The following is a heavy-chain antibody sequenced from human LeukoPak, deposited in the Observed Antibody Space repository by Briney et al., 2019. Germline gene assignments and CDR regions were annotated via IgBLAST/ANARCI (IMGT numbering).Heavy chain of an antibody. D-gene: IGHD6-19*01. V-gene: IGHV3-7*04. CDR1: GFTFNNYW. Sequence: GGSLRLSCAASGFTFNNYWMSWVRQAPGKGLEWVSNINQDGSEKNYVDSVKGRFTISRDNAKNPLYLQMNSLRAEDTAVYYCARDQSGSGSYYWGQGTLVTVSS. CDR3: ARDQSGSGSYY. J-gene: IGHJ4*02. CDR2: INQDGSEK.